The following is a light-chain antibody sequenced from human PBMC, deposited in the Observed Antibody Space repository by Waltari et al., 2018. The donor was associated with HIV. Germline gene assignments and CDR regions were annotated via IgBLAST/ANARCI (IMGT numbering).Light chain of an antibody. CDR3: QSFDTSLSGFVV. CDR1: RSNIGAIYD. V-gene: IGLV1-40*01. J-gene: IGLJ2*01. Sequence: QSVLTQPPSVSGAPGQRVTISCTGSRSNIGAIYDVHWYQQLPGAAPKLLIYDTNTRAAGVPDRFSGSKSGTSASLAIAGLQADDEAVYYCQSFDTSLSGFVVFGGGTKLTVL. CDR2: DTN.